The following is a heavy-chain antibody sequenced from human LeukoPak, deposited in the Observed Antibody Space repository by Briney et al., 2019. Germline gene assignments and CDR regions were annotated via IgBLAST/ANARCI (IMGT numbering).Heavy chain of an antibody. J-gene: IGHJ4*02. CDR3: ARSVMVIGTTRGSDY. CDR2: IDSSSSYR. Sequence: GESLRLSCAASGFTFSSYSLSWVRQAPGKGLEGVSSIDSSSSYRFYADSVKGRFTMSRDNAKNSLYLQMNSLRVEDTAVYYCARSVMVIGTTRGSDYWGLGTLVTVSS. CDR1: GFTFSSYS. V-gene: IGHV3-21*01. D-gene: IGHD2/OR15-2a*01.